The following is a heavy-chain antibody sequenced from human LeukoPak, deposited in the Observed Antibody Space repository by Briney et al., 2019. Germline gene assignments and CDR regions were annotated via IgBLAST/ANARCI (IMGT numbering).Heavy chain of an antibody. Sequence: GGSLRLSCAASGFTFSSYSMNWVRQAPGKGLEWVSSISSSSSYINCADSVRGRFTISRDNAKNSLFLQMNSLRAEDTALYYCARDSSSGWSYNWFDPWGQGTLVTVSS. D-gene: IGHD6-19*01. CDR1: GFTFSSYS. CDR2: ISSSSSYI. CDR3: ARDSSSGWSYNWFDP. J-gene: IGHJ5*02. V-gene: IGHV3-21*04.